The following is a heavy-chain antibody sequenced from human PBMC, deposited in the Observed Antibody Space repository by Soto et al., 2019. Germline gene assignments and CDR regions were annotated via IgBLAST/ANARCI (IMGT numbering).Heavy chain of an antibody. CDR2: INPNSGGT. CDR1: GYTFTGYY. D-gene: IGHD6-19*01. Sequence: ASVKVSCKASGYTFTGYYMHWVRQAPGQGLEWMGWINPNSGGTNYAQKFQGWVTMTRDTSISTAYIELSRLRSDDTAVYYCARDRSSGWSNDAFDIWGQGTMVTVSS. J-gene: IGHJ3*02. V-gene: IGHV1-2*04. CDR3: ARDRSSGWSNDAFDI.